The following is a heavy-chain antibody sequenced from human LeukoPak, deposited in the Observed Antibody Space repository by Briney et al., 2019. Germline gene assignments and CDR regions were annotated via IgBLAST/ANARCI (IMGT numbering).Heavy chain of an antibody. J-gene: IGHJ4*02. CDR2: ISSSSSYI. V-gene: IGHV3-21*01. CDR1: GFTFSSYS. D-gene: IGHD3-9*01. CDR3: ARDRLLRYFGHRMIPFDY. Sequence: RTGGSLRLSCAASGFTFSSYSMNWVRQAPGKGLEWVTSISSSSSYIYYSDSVKGRFTISRDNAKNSLYLQMNSLRAEDTAVYYCARDRLLRYFGHRMIPFDYWGQGTLVTVSS.